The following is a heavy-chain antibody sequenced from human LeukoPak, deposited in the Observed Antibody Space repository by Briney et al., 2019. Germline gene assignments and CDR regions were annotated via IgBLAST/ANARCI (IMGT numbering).Heavy chain of an antibody. CDR1: GFTFSSYW. CDR2: IKQDGSEK. CDR3: ARENSSSLTGLYYYYYMDV. V-gene: IGHV3-7*01. Sequence: PGGSQRLSCAASGFTFSSYWMSWVRQAPGKGLEWVANIKQDGSEKYYVDSVKGRFTISRDNAKNSLYLQMNSLRAEDTAVYYCARENSSSLTGLYYYYYMDVWGKGTTVTVSS. D-gene: IGHD6-6*01. J-gene: IGHJ6*03.